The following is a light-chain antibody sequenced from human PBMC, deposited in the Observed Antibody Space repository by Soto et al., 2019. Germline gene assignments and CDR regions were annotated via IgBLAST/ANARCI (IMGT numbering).Light chain of an antibody. CDR3: QQYNNWPPWT. CDR1: QSVSSN. CDR2: GAS. Sequence: EIVMTQSPATLSVSPGERATLSCRASQSVSSNLAWHQQKPGQAPRLLIYGASTRATGIPARFSGSGSGTEFTLTISSLQSEDFAVYYCQQYNNWPPWTFGKGTKV. V-gene: IGKV3-15*01. J-gene: IGKJ1*01.